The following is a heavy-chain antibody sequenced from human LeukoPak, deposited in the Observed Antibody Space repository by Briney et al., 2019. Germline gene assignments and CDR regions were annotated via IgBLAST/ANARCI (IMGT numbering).Heavy chain of an antibody. CDR2: VHYSGSI. CDR1: GGSLSGYY. J-gene: IGHJ4*02. CDR3: ARGVDSAKVGF. Sequence: SETLSLTCAVFGGSLSGYYWSWVRQAPGKGPEWIGEVHYSGSINYNPSLESRVTISADASKNQFSLKLTSVTAADTAMYYCARGVDSAKVGFWGQGALATVSS. D-gene: IGHD3-3*01. V-gene: IGHV4-34*01.